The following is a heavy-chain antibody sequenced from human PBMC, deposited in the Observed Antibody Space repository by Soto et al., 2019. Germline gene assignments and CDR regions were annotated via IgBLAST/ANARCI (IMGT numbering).Heavy chain of an antibody. J-gene: IGHJ4*02. D-gene: IGHD5-12*01. CDR2: IKQDGSEK. Sequence: EVQLVESGGGLVQPGGSLRLSCAASGFTFSSYWMSWVRQAPGKGLEWVANIKQDGSEKYYVDSVKGRFTISRDNAKNSLYLKRNSLSAGATAVYSCARHDYSGPPGAYGGQGPLVTVSP. CDR1: GFTFSSYW. V-gene: IGHV3-7*01. CDR3: ARHDYSGPPGAY.